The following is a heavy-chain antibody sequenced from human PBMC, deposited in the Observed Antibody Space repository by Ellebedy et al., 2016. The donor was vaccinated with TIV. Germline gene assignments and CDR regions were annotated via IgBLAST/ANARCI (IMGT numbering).Heavy chain of an antibody. CDR1: GFTVSGTF. CDR3: ARDPDFGDP. CDR2: LYGDGVQT. Sequence: PGGSLRLSCEASGFTVSGTFTSWFRQAPGRGLEWVSVLYGDGVQTHYADSAKGRFTISRDNSKNTLYLQMNSLRAEDTALYYCARDPDFGDPWGQGTQVIVSS. D-gene: IGHD3-10*01. J-gene: IGHJ5*02. V-gene: IGHV3-53*01.